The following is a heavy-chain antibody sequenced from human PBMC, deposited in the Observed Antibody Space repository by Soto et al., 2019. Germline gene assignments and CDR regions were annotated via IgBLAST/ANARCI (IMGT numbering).Heavy chain of an antibody. V-gene: IGHV3-21*01. CDR2: ISSSSSYI. Sequence: EVQLVESGGGLVKPGGSLRLSCAASGFTFSSYSMNWVRQAPGKGLEWVSSISSSSSYIYYAASVKGRFTISRDNAKNALFLQMNSLRAEDTAVYYCARDRLAARGGEIFDYWGQGTLVTVSS. CDR1: GFTFSSYS. D-gene: IGHD6-6*01. J-gene: IGHJ4*02. CDR3: ARDRLAARGGEIFDY.